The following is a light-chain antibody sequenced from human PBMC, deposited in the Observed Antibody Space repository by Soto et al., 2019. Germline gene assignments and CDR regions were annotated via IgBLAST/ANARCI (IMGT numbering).Light chain of an antibody. J-gene: IGKJ1*01. V-gene: IGKV1-5*01. CDR3: QQYSSYWT. CDR1: QSISRW. Sequence: DIQMTQSPSSLSASVGYRVTITCRASQSISRWLAWYQEKPGKAPKVLIYDASNLESGVPSRFSGSGSGTEFTLTISRLQPDDFATYYCQQYSSYWTFGQGTKGDIK. CDR2: DAS.